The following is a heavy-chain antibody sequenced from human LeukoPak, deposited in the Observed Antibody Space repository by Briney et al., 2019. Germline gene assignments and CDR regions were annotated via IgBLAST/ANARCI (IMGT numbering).Heavy chain of an antibody. D-gene: IGHD3-10*01. CDR3: ARDSGSGSYSGY. Sequence: GGSLRLSCAASGFTLSNYWMHWVRQGPGKGLVWVSRINPDGSGTSHADSVKGRFTISRDNAKNTLYLQMNSLRAEDTAVYYCARDSGSGSYSGYWGLGTLVTVSS. V-gene: IGHV3-74*01. CDR2: INPDGSGT. J-gene: IGHJ4*02. CDR1: GFTLSNYW.